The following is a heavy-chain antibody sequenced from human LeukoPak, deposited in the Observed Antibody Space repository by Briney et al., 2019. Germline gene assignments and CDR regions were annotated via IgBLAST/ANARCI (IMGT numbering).Heavy chain of an antibody. J-gene: IGHJ4*02. CDR2: ICCSGST. Sequence: ETLSLTCTVSGVSISSSSYYWGWIRQPPGKGLVWIGSICCSGSTYYNPSLKSRVTISVDTSKNQFSLKPSSVTAADTAVYYCARHRGTTVVTLFDYWGQGTLVTVSS. V-gene: IGHV4-39*01. CDR3: ARHRGTTVVTLFDY. D-gene: IGHD4-23*01. CDR1: GVSISSSSYY.